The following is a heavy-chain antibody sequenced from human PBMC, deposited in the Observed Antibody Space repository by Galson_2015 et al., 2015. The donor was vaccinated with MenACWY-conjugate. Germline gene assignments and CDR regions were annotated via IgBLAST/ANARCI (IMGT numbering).Heavy chain of an antibody. D-gene: IGHD3-10*01. J-gene: IGHJ4*02. V-gene: IGHV4-61*08. CDR1: GGSVSSGAYY. CDR3: ARGRGGSRGTDY. Sequence: LSLTCTVSGGSVSSGAYYWSWIRQPPGKGLEWIGHMFYSGSTNYNPSLKSRVTISADRSKDQFSLNLSSVTAADTAVYYCARGRGGSRGTDYWGQGALVTVSS. CDR2: MFYSGST.